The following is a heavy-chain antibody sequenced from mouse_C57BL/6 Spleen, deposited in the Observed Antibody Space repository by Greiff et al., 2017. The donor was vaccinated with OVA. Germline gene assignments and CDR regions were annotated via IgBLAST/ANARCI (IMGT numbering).Heavy chain of an antibody. D-gene: IGHD1-1*01. V-gene: IGHV5-17*01. Sequence: EVQVVESGGGLVKPGGSLKLSCAASGFTFSDYGMHWVRQAPEKGLEWVAYISSGSSTIYYADTVKGRFTISRDNAKNTLFLQMTSLRSEDTAMYYCARGNYGWYFDVWGTGTTVTVSS. J-gene: IGHJ1*03. CDR1: GFTFSDYG. CDR2: ISSGSSTI. CDR3: ARGNYGWYFDV.